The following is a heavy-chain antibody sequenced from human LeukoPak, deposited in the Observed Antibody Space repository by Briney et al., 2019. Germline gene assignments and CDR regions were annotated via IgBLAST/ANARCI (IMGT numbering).Heavy chain of an antibody. CDR1: GGSISSYY. D-gene: IGHD3-22*01. CDR3: AREWYYCDSSGYYSRGKYFDY. J-gene: IGHJ4*02. Sequence: SETLSLTCTVSGGSISSYYWSWIRQPPGKGLEWIGYIYYSGSTNYNPSLKSRVTISVDTSKNQFSLKLSSVTAADTAVYYCAREWYYCDSSGYYSRGKYFDYWGQGTLVTVSS. CDR2: IYYSGST. V-gene: IGHV4-59*12.